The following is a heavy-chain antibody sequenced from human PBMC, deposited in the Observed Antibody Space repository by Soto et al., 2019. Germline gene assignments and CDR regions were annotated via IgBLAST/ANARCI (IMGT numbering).Heavy chain of an antibody. V-gene: IGHV4-39*01. J-gene: IGHJ4*02. CDR1: GGSISSSSYY. CDR3: ARTVAGTARDYYFDY. D-gene: IGHD6-19*01. Sequence: SETLSLTCTVSGGSISSSSYYWGWIRQPPGKGLEWIGSIYYSGSTYYNPSLKSRVTISVDTSKNQFSLKLSSVTAADTAVYYCARTVAGTARDYYFDYWGQGTLVTVPS. CDR2: IYYSGST.